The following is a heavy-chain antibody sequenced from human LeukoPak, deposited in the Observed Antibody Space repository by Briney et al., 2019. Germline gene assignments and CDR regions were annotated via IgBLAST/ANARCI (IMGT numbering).Heavy chain of an antibody. CDR2: IKRKVDGATT. V-gene: IGHV3-15*01. Sequence: PGGSLRLSCAAAGFTFSNTWMTWVRQAPGKGLEWVGRIKRKVDGATTDYAAPVKGRFTISRDDPKNTVYLQMNSLKNEDTAVYCCTTERGSDFWSGYGLDVWGRGTTVTVSS. J-gene: IGHJ6*02. CDR3: TTERGSDFWSGYGLDV. D-gene: IGHD3-3*01. CDR1: GFTFSNTW.